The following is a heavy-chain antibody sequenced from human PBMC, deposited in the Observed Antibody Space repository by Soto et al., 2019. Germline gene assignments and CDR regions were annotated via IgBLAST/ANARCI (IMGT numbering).Heavy chain of an antibody. D-gene: IGHD6-19*01. Sequence: SETLSLTCSVSCGSISSSSYFWDWVRQPPGKGLEWIVSIYYIGVTCYNPSLRIRFTISFDTSNNQFSLKLASVTAADTAVFYWARHYSSGSRNWFDPWGQGTRVTVSS. CDR2: IYYIGVT. V-gene: IGHV4-39*01. J-gene: IGHJ5*02. CDR1: CGSISSSSYF. CDR3: ARHYSSGSRNWFDP.